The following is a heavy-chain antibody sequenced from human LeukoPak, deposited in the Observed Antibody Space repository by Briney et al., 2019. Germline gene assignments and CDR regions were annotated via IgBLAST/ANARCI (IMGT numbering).Heavy chain of an antibody. Sequence: PGGSLSLSCAASGFTVSNNYMIWVRQAPGKGLEWVSVIYSGGNTYYADSVKGRFTISRDNSKNTLYLQMNSLRAEDTAVYYCATRSGNHYDYWGQGTLVTVSS. CDR2: IYSGGNT. CDR1: GFTVSNNY. CDR3: ATRSGNHYDY. V-gene: IGHV3-53*01. D-gene: IGHD1-26*01. J-gene: IGHJ4*02.